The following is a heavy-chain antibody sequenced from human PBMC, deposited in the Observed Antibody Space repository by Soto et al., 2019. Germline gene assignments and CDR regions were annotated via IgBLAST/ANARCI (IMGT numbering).Heavy chain of an antibody. V-gene: IGHV1-24*01. J-gene: IGHJ6*02. CDR3: ATVTKGNYYYGMDV. CDR2: FDPEDGET. D-gene: IGHD4-17*01. Sequence: ASVKVSCKVSGYTLTELSMHCVRQAPGKGLEWMGGFDPEDGETIYAQKFQGRVTMTEDTSTDTAYMELSSLRSEDTAVYYCATVTKGNYYYGMDVWGQGTTVTVSS. CDR1: GYTLTELS.